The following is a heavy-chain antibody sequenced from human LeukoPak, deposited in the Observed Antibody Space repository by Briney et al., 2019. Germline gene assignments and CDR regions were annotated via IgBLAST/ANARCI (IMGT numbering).Heavy chain of an antibody. CDR3: AKVRTYFYHGLDV. J-gene: IGHJ6*02. CDR2: ISGTTSGT. CDR1: GFTFTGYA. V-gene: IGHV3-23*01. D-gene: IGHD1-14*01. Sequence: QTGGSLRLSCAASGFTFTGYAMHWVRQAPGKGLEWVSGISGTTSGTYYADSVKGRFTISRDNSKNTLFLQVNSLRAEDTAVYYCAKVRTYFYHGLDVWGQGTTVTVSS.